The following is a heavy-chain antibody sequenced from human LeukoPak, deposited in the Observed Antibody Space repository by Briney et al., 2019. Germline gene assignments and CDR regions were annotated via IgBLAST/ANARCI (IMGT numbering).Heavy chain of an antibody. J-gene: IGHJ5*02. Sequence: SQTLSLTCTVSGGSISSYYWSWIRQPPGKGLEWIGYIYYSGSTNYNPSLKSRVTISVDTSKNQFSLKLSSVTAADTAVYYCARGSASWNYYNWFDPWGQGTLVTVSS. D-gene: IGHD1-7*01. V-gene: IGHV4-59*01. CDR3: ARGSASWNYYNWFDP. CDR1: GGSISSYY. CDR2: IYYSGST.